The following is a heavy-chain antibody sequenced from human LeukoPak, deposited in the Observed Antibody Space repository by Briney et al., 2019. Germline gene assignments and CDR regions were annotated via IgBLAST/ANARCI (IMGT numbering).Heavy chain of an antibody. V-gene: IGHV3-30*18. D-gene: IGHD1-14*01. CDR3: AKAGKDRGAFDI. Sequence: AGGSLRLSCAASGFTFSSYGMHWVRQAPGKGLEWVAVISYDGSNKYYADSVKGRFTISRDNSKNTLYLQMNSLRAEDTAVYYCAKAGKDRGAFDIWGQGTMVTVSS. J-gene: IGHJ3*02. CDR1: GFTFSSYG. CDR2: ISYDGSNK.